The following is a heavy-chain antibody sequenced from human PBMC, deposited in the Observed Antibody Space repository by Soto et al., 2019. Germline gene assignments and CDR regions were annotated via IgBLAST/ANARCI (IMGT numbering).Heavy chain of an antibody. CDR2: IKSKTDGGTT. V-gene: IGHV3-15*01. D-gene: IGHD6-19*01. CDR3: PTDSKWLVHPPGV. Sequence: GGSLRLSCAASGFTFSNAWMSWVRQAPGKGLEWVGRIKSKTDGGTTDYAAPVEGRFTISRDDSKNTLYLQMNSVRTEDTAVYYCPTDSKWLVHPPGVWGQGSTVTVSS. CDR1: GFTFSNAW. J-gene: IGHJ6*02.